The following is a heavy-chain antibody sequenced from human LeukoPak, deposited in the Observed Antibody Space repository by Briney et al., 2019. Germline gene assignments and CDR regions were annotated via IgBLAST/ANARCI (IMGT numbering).Heavy chain of an antibody. CDR1: GYTFTSYY. CDR3: ARAGVWDYSDSSGYHNAAFDI. CDR2: INPSGGST. J-gene: IGHJ3*02. V-gene: IGHV1-46*01. Sequence: ASVKVSCKASGYTFTSYYMHWVRQAPGQGLEWMGIINPSGGSTSYAQKFQGRVTMTRDTSTSTVYMELSSLRSEDTAVYYCARAGVWDYSDSSGYHNAAFDIWGQGTMVTVSS. D-gene: IGHD3-22*01.